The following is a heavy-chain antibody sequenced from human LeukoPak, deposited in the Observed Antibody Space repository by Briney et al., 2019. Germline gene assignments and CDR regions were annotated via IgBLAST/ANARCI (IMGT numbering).Heavy chain of an antibody. Sequence: GGSLRLSCAASGFTFSSYAMSWVRQAPGKGLEWVSAISGSGGSTYYADSVKGRFTISRVNSKNTLYLQMNSLRAEDTAVYYCAKSAPGYSSGWYGDDYWGQGTLVTVSS. CDR2: ISGSGGST. J-gene: IGHJ4*02. V-gene: IGHV3-23*01. CDR3: AKSAPGYSSGWYGDDY. CDR1: GFTFSSYA. D-gene: IGHD6-19*01.